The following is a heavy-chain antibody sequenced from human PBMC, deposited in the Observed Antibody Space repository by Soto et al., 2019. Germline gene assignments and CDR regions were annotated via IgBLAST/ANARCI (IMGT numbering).Heavy chain of an antibody. CDR2: IIPMFGTA. V-gene: IGHV1-69*12. CDR3: ASGIQLWLRRINNGYSG. D-gene: IGHD5-18*01. Sequence: QVQLVQSEAEVNKPESSVKVSCKAPGGTFSTYAISWVRQAPGQGLEWMGGIIPMFGTAYYAQRFQDRVTITADESTNTVYMELSSLRSEDTAVYFCASGIQLWLRRINNGYSGWGQGTLVTVSS. CDR1: GGTFSTYA. J-gene: IGHJ4*02.